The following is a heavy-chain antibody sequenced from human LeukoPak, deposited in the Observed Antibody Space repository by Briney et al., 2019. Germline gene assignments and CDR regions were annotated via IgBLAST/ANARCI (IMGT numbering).Heavy chain of an antibody. CDR1: GYTFTSYG. Sequence: ASVKLSCKASGYTFTSYGISWVRQAPGQGLEWMGWISAYNGNTNYAQKLQGRVTMTTDTSTSTAYVDLRSLRSDDTAVYYCARDQRGNYMDVWGKGTTVTVSS. CDR3: ARDQRGNYMDV. D-gene: IGHD7-27*01. J-gene: IGHJ6*03. V-gene: IGHV1-18*01. CDR2: ISAYNGNT.